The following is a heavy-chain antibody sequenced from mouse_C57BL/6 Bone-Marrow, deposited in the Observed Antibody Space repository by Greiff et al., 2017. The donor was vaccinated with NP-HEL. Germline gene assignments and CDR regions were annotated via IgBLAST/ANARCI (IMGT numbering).Heavy chain of an antibody. CDR1: GYTFTSYW. V-gene: IGHV1-64*01. CDR2: IHPNSGST. D-gene: IGHD1-1*01. Sequence: QVQLQQPGAELVKPGASVKLSCKASGYTFTSYWMPWVKQRPGQGLEWIGMIHPNSGSTNYNEKFKSKATLTVDKSSSTAYMQLSSLTSEDSAVYYCARETSTDWYFDVWGTGTRVTVSS. J-gene: IGHJ1*03. CDR3: ARETSTDWYFDV.